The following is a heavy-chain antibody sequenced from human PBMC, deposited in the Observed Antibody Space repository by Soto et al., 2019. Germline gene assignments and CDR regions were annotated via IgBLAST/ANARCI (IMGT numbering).Heavy chain of an antibody. CDR1: GLTFSSSA. J-gene: IGHJ5*02. CDR3: AKSLNINWKNWFDP. CDR2: ISDSGGRT. D-gene: IGHD1-1*01. Sequence: PGGSLRLSCAASGLTFSSSAMNWFRQAPGKGLEWVSIISDSGGRTHYADSVKGRFTISRDNSKNTLYLQMSSLRAEDTALYYCAKSLNINWKNWFDPWGQGTLVTVSS. V-gene: IGHV3-23*01.